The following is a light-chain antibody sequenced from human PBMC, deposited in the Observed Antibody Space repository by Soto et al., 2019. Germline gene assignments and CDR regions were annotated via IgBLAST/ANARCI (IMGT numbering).Light chain of an antibody. Sequence: EIVLTQSPGTLSLSPGERATLSCRASQSVSSSYLAWYQQKPGQAPRLLIYGASSRATGIPDRFSGSGSGTDFTLTIRRLEPEDFAVYYCQQYGSPRFTFGPGTKVDIK. V-gene: IGKV3-20*01. CDR3: QQYGSPRFT. CDR2: GAS. CDR1: QSVSSSY. J-gene: IGKJ3*01.